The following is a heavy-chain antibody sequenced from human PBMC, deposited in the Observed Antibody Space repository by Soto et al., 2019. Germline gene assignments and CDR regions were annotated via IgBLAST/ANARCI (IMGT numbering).Heavy chain of an antibody. V-gene: IGHV1-69*12. D-gene: IGHD3-22*01. CDR3: ARPTRYYYDSSGQSAWFDP. CDR2: IIPIFGTA. CDR1: GGTFSSYA. Sequence: QVQLVQSGAEVKKPGSSVKVSCKASGGTFSSYAISWVRQAPGQGLEWMGGIIPIFGTANYAQKFQGRVTIPEDESTSTAYMELSSLRSEDTAVYYCARPTRYYYDSSGQSAWFDPWGQGTLVTVSS. J-gene: IGHJ5*02.